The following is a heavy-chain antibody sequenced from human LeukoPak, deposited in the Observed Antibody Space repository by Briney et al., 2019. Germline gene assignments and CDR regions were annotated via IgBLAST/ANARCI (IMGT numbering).Heavy chain of an antibody. V-gene: IGHV4-59*01. CDR1: GGSIGSYY. D-gene: IGHD5-24*01. J-gene: IGHJ4*02. CDR2: IYNSGNT. CDR3: ARPSRDGYRYTFDY. Sequence: PSETLSLTCTVSGGSIGSYYWSWIRQPPRKGLELIGYIYNSGNTNYSPSLKSRVSISVDTPKNQFSLKLSSVTAADTAVYYCARPSRDGYRYTFDYWGQGILVTVSS.